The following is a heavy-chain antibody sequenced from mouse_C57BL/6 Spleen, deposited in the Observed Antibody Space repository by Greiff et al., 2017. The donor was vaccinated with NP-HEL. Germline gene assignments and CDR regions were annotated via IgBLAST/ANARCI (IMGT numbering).Heavy chain of an antibody. V-gene: IGHV1-64*01. Sequence: QVQLQQPGAELVKPGASVKLSCKASGYTFTSYWMHWVTQRPGQGLEWIGMIHPNSGSTNYNEKFKSKATLTVDKSSSTAYMQLSSLTSEDSAVYYCAREGGLLYLYYAMDYWGQGTSVTVSS. J-gene: IGHJ4*01. CDR3: AREGGLLYLYYAMDY. CDR2: IHPNSGST. D-gene: IGHD2-12*01. CDR1: GYTFTSYW.